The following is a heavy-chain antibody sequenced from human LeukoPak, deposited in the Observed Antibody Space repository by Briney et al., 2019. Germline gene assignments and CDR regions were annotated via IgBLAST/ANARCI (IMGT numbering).Heavy chain of an antibody. D-gene: IGHD3-22*01. CDR2: ISGGGGST. CDR3: AKARGTVVPPFDY. V-gene: IGHV3-23*01. Sequence: GGSLRLSCAASGFTFSSYAMSWSRQAPGKGLEWVSSISGGGGSTYYADSVKGRFTVSRDNSKNTLYLQMNSLRSEDTAVYYCAKARGTVVPPFDYWGQGTLATVSS. CDR1: GFTFSSYA. J-gene: IGHJ4*02.